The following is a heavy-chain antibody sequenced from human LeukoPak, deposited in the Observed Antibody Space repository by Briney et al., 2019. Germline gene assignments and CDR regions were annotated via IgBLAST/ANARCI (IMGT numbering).Heavy chain of an antibody. CDR2: IKQDGSEK. D-gene: IGHD3-22*01. CDR1: GFTFSSYW. V-gene: IGHV3-7*03. Sequence: GGSLRLSCAASGFTFSSYWMSWVRQAPGKGLEWVANIKQDGSEKYYVDSVKGRFTISRDNAKNSLYLQMNSLRAEDTAVYYCATTRRIVVVRPYYLDYWGQGTLVTVSS. J-gene: IGHJ4*02. CDR3: ATTRRIVVVRPYYLDY.